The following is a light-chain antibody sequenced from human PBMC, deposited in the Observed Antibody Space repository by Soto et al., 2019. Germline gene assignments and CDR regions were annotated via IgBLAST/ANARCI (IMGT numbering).Light chain of an antibody. CDR2: WAS. V-gene: IGKV4-1*01. CDR3: QQYYSTPLT. J-gene: IGKJ4*01. CDR1: RSLLYDSNNKNY. Sequence: DIVMSQSPDSLAASLGERATINCKSSRSLLYDSNNKNYLAWYQQKPGQPPKLLIYWASTRESGVPDRFSGSGSGTDFTLTISSLQAEDVAVYYCQQYYSTPLTFGGGTKVDIK.